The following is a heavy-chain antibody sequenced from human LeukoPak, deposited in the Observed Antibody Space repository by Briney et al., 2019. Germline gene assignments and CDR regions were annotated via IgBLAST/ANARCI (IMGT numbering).Heavy chain of an antibody. CDR2: ISASGGST. J-gene: IGHJ4*02. D-gene: IGHD1-1*01. CDR1: GFTFTNYG. CDR3: AKEQRLESPHYLCS. V-gene: IGHV3-23*01. Sequence: PGGSLRLSCAASGFTFTNYGMTWVRQAPGKGLEWVSGISASGGSTSYADSVRGRFTISRDNSKNTLYVQMNSLRDEDTAVYYCAKEQRLESPHYLCSWGQGTLVTVSS.